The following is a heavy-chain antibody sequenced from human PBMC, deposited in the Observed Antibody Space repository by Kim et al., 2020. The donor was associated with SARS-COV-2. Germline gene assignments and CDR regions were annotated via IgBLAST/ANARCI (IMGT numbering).Heavy chain of an antibody. CDR1: GFTFSNYA. J-gene: IGHJ4*01. CDR2: IGAGHDA. V-gene: IGHV3-23*01. D-gene: IGHD2-15*01. Sequence: GGSLRLSCAVSGFTFSNYAMSWVRQAPGKGLEWVSGIGAGHDAYYADSVRGRFTISRDHLDNKLYLYMNSLRADDAAVYHCAKRAATGAGPYYFDSWG. CDR3: AKRAATGAGPYYFDS.